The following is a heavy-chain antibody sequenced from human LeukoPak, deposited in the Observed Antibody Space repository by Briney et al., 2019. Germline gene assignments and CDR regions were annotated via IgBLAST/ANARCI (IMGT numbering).Heavy chain of an antibody. Sequence: GGSLRLSCAASGFTFSSYAMHWVRQAPGKGLEWVAVISYDGSNKYYADSVKGRFTISRDNSKNTLYLQMNSLTAEDTAVYYCARETGDHFDYWGQGTLVTVSS. D-gene: IGHD4-17*01. CDR3: ARETGDHFDY. J-gene: IGHJ4*02. CDR2: ISYDGSNK. CDR1: GFTFSSYA. V-gene: IGHV3-30*04.